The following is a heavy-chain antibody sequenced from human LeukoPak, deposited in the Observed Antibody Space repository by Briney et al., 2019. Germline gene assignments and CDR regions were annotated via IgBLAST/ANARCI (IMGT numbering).Heavy chain of an antibody. D-gene: IGHD6-6*01. CDR1: GFTFSSYA. V-gene: IGHV3-23*01. CDR3: AKDAYSSSFFDY. J-gene: IGHJ4*02. Sequence: GGSLRLSCAASGFTFSSYAMSWVRQAPGKGLEWVSAISGSGGSTYYADSVKGRFTISRDNFKNALYLQMNSLRAEDTAVYYCAKDAYSSSFFDYWGQGTLVTVSS. CDR2: ISGSGGST.